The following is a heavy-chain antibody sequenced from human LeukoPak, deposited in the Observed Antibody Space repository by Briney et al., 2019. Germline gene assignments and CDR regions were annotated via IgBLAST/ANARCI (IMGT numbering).Heavy chain of an antibody. V-gene: IGHV3-74*01. Sequence: GGSLRLSCAASGFTFTSYAMSWVRQAPGKGLVWVSRINSDGSSTSYADSVKGRFTISRDNAKNTLYLQMNSLRAEDTAVYYCARDRYVYSYVYYYYGMDVWGQGTTVTVSS. D-gene: IGHD5-18*01. CDR1: GFTFTSYA. J-gene: IGHJ6*02. CDR2: INSDGSST. CDR3: ARDRYVYSYVYYYYGMDV.